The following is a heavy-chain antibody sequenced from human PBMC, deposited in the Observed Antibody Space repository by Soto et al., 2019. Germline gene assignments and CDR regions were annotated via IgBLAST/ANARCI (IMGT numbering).Heavy chain of an antibody. D-gene: IGHD3-10*01. J-gene: IGHJ4*02. CDR1: GYTFTSYY. V-gene: IGHV1-46*03. CDR2: INPSGGST. CDR3: AIGVPDVDPEHYFDY. Sequence: ASVKVSCKASGYTFTSYYMHWVRHPPRQGLERMGIINPSGGSTSYAQKFQGRVTMTRDTSTSTVYMELISLRSEDTAVYYCAIGVPDVDPEHYFDYRSQGSVDTVSS.